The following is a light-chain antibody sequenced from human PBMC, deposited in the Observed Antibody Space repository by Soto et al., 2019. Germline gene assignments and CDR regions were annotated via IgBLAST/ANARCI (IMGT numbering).Light chain of an antibody. J-gene: IGKJ1*01. CDR1: QSLVYSDGNTY. V-gene: IGKV2-30*01. CDR2: KVS. CDR3: MQGTHWPPT. Sequence: DVVMTQSPLSLPVTLGQPASISCRSSQSLVYSDGNTYLSWFQQRPGQSPRRLFNKVSNRDSGVPGRFSGSGSGTDFTLKISRVEADDVGVYFCMQGTHWPPTFGQGTKVEIK.